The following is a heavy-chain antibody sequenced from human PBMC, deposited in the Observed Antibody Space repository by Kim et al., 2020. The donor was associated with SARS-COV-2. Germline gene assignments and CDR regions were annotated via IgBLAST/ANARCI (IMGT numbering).Heavy chain of an antibody. CDR3: TRAPISGYVGGYYFDY. D-gene: IGHD3-22*01. J-gene: IGHJ4*02. Sequence: SVKGRFTISRDDSKSIAYLQMNSLKTEDTAVYYCTRAPISGYVGGYYFDYWGQGTLVTVSS. V-gene: IGHV3-49*02.